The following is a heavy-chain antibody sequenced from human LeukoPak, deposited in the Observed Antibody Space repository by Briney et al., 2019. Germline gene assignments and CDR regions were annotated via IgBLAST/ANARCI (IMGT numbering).Heavy chain of an antibody. D-gene: IGHD5-12*01. V-gene: IGHV1-18*01. CDR1: GYTFTNYG. Sequence: ASVKVSCKASGYTFTNYGISWVRQAPGQGLEWMGWISAYNGNTDYAQNLQGRVTMTTDTLTSTAYMELSSLRSEDTAVYYCALRGGYDSVIGSPGSWYLDPWGQGTLVTVSS. CDR3: ALRGGYDSVIGSPGSWYLDP. J-gene: IGHJ5*02. CDR2: ISAYNGNT.